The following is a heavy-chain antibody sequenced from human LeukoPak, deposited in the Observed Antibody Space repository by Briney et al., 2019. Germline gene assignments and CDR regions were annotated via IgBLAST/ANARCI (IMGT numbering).Heavy chain of an antibody. V-gene: IGHV3-30*02. Sequence: GGSLRLSCAASGFTVSSNYMSWVRQAPGKGLEWVAFIRFDGSEKYYAESLKGRFTISRDNSKNTLFLQMDSLRLEDTAVYYCVKGYFYYMDVWGKGTTVT. CDR2: IRFDGSEK. J-gene: IGHJ6*03. CDR3: VKGYFYYMDV. CDR1: GFTVSSNY.